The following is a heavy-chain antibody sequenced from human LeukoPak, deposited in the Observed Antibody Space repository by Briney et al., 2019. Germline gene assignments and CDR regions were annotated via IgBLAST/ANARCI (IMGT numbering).Heavy chain of an antibody. D-gene: IGHD5-12*01. CDR2: INHSGST. Sequence: PSETLSLTCAVYGGSFSGYYWSWIRQPPGKGLEWIGEINHSGSTNCNPSLKSRVTISVDTSKNQFSLKLSSVTAADTAVYYCARGPFRNGYNPWGQGTLVTVSS. CDR3: ARGPFRNGYNP. J-gene: IGHJ4*02. CDR1: GGSFSGYY. V-gene: IGHV4-34*01.